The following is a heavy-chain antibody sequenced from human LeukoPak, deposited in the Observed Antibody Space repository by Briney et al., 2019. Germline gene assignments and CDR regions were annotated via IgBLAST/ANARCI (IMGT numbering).Heavy chain of an antibody. J-gene: IGHJ4*02. D-gene: IGHD6-19*01. Sequence: SETLSLTCTVSGYSISSGYYWGWIRQPPGKGLEWIGSGSTYYNPSLKSRVTISVDTSKNQFSLKLSSGTAADTAVYYCARVGYSSGWYPFDYWGQGTLVTVSS. CDR2: SGST. CDR1: GYSISSGYY. CDR3: ARVGYSSGWYPFDY. V-gene: IGHV4-38-2*02.